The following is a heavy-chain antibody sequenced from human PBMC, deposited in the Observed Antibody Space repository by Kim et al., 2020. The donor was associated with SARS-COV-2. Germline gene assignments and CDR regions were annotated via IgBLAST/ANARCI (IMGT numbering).Heavy chain of an antibody. CDR1: GFTFSSYS. V-gene: IGHV3-48*02. CDR2: ISSSSSTI. D-gene: IGHD4-17*01. CDR3: AVTTVTYYYYYGMDV. J-gene: IGHJ6*02. Sequence: GGSLRLSCAASGFTFSSYSMNWVRQAPGKGLEWVSYISSSSSTIYYADSVKGRFTISRDNAKNSLYLQMNSLRDEDTAVYYCAVTTVTYYYYYGMDVWGQGTTVTVSS.